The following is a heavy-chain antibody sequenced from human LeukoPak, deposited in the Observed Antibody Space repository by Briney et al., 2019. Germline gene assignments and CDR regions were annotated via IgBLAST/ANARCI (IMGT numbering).Heavy chain of an antibody. Sequence: GGSLRLSCAASGVTFSSYGMHWVRQAPGQGLEWVAFIRYDGSNKYYADSVKGRFAISRDNSKNTLYLQMNSLRAEDTAVYYCAKDTGDYVWGSYRPDAFDIWGQGTMVTVSS. V-gene: IGHV3-30*02. J-gene: IGHJ3*02. D-gene: IGHD3-16*02. CDR1: GVTFSSYG. CDR2: IRYDGSNK. CDR3: AKDTGDYVWGSYRPDAFDI.